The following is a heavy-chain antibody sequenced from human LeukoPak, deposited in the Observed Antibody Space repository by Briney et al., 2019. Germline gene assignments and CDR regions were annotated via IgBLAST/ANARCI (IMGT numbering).Heavy chain of an antibody. D-gene: IGHD6-19*01. V-gene: IGHV3-23*01. J-gene: IGHJ4*02. CDR1: GFTFSNYG. CDR2: ITGSGGST. Sequence: GGSLRLSCAASGFTFSNYGLSWVRQAPGKGLEWVSGITGSGGSTYYADSVKGRFTISRDNSKNTLYLQMNSLRVEDTAVYHCARARLAVSGNYFENWGQGTLVTVSS. CDR3: ARARLAVSGNYFEN.